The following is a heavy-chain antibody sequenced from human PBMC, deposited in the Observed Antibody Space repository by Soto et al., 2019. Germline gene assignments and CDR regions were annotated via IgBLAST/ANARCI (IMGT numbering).Heavy chain of an antibody. CDR3: AGEYCSGGSCNYYYGMDV. V-gene: IGHV1-69*06. Sequence: VASVKVCCKASGGTFSSYAISWVRQAPGQGLEWMGGIIPIFGTANYAQKFQGRVTITADKSTGTAYMELSSLRSEDTAVYYCAGEYCSGGSCNYYYGMDVWGQGTTVTVYS. CDR2: IIPIFGTA. J-gene: IGHJ6*02. D-gene: IGHD2-15*01. CDR1: GGTFSSYA.